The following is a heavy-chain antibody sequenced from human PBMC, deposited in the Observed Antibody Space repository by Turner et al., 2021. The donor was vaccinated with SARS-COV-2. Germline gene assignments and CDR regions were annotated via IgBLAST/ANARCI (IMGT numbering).Heavy chain of an antibody. V-gene: IGHV3-21*01. J-gene: IGHJ6*02. CDR1: GFNFSSYN. CDR3: ARDRIVRNWNDVPKPTYGMDV. D-gene: IGHD1-20*01. CDR2: ISSSRSYI. Sequence: EVQLVESGGGLVKPGGSLRLSCAASGFNFSSYNMNWVRQAPGKGLEWCSSISSSRSYIYYADSGKGRFTISRDNAKNSLYLQMNSLRAEDTAVYYCARDRIVRNWNDVPKPTYGMDVWGQGTTVTVSS.